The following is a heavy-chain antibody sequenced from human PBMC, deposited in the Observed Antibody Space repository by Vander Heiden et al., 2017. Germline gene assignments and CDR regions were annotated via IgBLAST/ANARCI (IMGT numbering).Heavy chain of an antibody. J-gene: IGHJ4*02. CDR3: TQGLRAYRGSKGGGGDY. D-gene: IGHD1-26*01. Sequence: SGFTFSNAWMNWVRQAPGKGLEWVGRIKSKTDGGTTDYAATGKSIFPCQRDDSKNPLYLQMNRLKTEDTAVYYLTQGLRAYRGSKGGGGDYWGQGTLVTVSS. V-gene: IGHV3-15*07. CDR1: GFTFSNAW. CDR2: IKSKTDGGTT.